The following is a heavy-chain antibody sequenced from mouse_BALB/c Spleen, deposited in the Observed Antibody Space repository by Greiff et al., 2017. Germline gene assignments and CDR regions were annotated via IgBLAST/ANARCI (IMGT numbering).Heavy chain of an antibody. CDR1: GYSITSGYY. J-gene: IGHJ3*01. CDR2: ISYDGSN. CDR3: AIMITTSFAY. V-gene: IGHV3-6*02. Sequence: EVQVVESGPGLVKPSQSLSLTCSVTGYSITSGYYWNWIRQFPGNKLEWMGYISYDGSNNYNPSLKNRISITRDTSKNQFFLKLNSVTTEDTATYYCAIMITTSFAYWGQGTLVTVSA. D-gene: IGHD2-4*01.